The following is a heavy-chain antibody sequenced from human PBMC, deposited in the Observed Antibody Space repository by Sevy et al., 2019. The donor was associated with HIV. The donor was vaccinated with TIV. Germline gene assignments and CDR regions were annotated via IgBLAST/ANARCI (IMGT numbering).Heavy chain of an antibody. J-gene: IGHJ4*01. CDR2: ISTYNGNT. CDR1: GYKVDMYG. D-gene: IGHD6-19*01. Sequence: ASVKVSCKISGYKVDMYGIAWVRQAPGQGLEWMGWISTYNGNTNYAQNFQGRVTMTTDTSTSVVYMELGGLRPDDTAVHYCARATGMAVAGTGRYFDFWGQGTLVTVSS. CDR3: ARATGMAVAGTGRYFDF. V-gene: IGHV1-18*04.